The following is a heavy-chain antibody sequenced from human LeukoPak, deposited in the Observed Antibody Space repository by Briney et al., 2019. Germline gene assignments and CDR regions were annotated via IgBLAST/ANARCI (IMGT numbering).Heavy chain of an antibody. Sequence: ASVKVSCKASVCTFTSYYMHSVRQALGQGLEWMGIINASGGSTSYAQKFQSRVTMTRDMSTSTVDMELSSLRSEDTAVYYCARTQLLSGGNWFDPWGQGTLVTVSS. CDR1: VCTFTSYY. D-gene: IGHD2-2*01. V-gene: IGHV1-46*01. CDR3: ARTQLLSGGNWFDP. CDR2: INASGGST. J-gene: IGHJ5*02.